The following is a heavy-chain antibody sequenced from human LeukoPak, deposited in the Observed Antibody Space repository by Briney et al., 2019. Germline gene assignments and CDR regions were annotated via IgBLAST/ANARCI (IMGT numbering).Heavy chain of an antibody. D-gene: IGHD2-2*01. Sequence: PGGSLRLSCAASGFTFSSYWMYWVRQAPGKGLEWVANIKQDGSETYYVDSVKGRFTISRDNARNSLFLQMTSLRAEDTAIYYCARGGCSSTRCFAGFFDYWGQGTLVTVSS. CDR2: IKQDGSET. CDR1: GFTFSSYW. CDR3: ARGGCSSTRCFAGFFDY. J-gene: IGHJ4*02. V-gene: IGHV3-7*04.